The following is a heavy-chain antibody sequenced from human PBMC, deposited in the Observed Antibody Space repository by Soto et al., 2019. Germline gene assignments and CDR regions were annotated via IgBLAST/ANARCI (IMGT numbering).Heavy chain of an antibody. CDR3: ARGAYSGNERFGH. J-gene: IGHJ4*02. CDR1: AFTFDSFA. CDR2: VSGSGGST. Sequence: EVQLLESGGGLVQPGGSLRLSCAASAFTFDSFAMSWVRQAPGKGLEWVATVSGSGGSTYYADSVKGRFTISRDNSKNTLFLQMNSLRAEDTAVYYCARGAYSGNERFGHWGQGTLVTVSS. D-gene: IGHD5-12*01. V-gene: IGHV3-23*01.